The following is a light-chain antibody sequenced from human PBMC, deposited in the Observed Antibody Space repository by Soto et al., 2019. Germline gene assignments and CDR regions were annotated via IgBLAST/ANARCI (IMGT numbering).Light chain of an antibody. V-gene: IGLV1-40*01. CDR2: GNS. CDR3: QSYDSSLSGV. Sequence: QSVLTLPPSVSGAPGQRVTISCTGSSSNIGAGYDVHWYQQLPGTAPKLLIYGNSNRPSGVPVRFSGSKSGTSASLAITGLQAEDEADYYCQSYDSSLSGVFGTGTKVTVL. CDR1: SSNIGAGYD. J-gene: IGLJ1*01.